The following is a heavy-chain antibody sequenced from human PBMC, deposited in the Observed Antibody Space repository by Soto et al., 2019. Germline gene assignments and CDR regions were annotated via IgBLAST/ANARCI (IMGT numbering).Heavy chain of an antibody. CDR1: GGSISRGGYS. D-gene: IGHD3-22*01. CDR2: INHSGST. CDR3: ARQALKIVGQNWFDP. V-gene: IGHV4-34*01. J-gene: IGHJ5*02. Sequence: PSDTLSLTCAVSGGSISRGGYSWSWIRQPPGKGLEWIGEINHSGSTNYNPSLKSRVTISVDTSKNQFSLKLSSVTAADTAVYYCARQALKIVGQNWFDPWGQGTLVTVSS.